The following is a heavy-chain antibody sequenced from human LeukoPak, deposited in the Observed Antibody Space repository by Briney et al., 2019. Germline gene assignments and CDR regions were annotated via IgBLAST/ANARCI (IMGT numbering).Heavy chain of an antibody. J-gene: IGHJ4*02. CDR3: AREMGDREFYFDY. Sequence: SVKVSCKASGGTFSNFAFSWVRQAPGQGLEWVGRIIPIVDVTSYAQNFKGRVTITADESTTTAYMELSSLRSEDTAVYYCAREMGDREFYFDYWGQGTLVTVSS. CDR2: IIPIVDVT. V-gene: IGHV1-69*04. CDR1: GGTFSNFA. D-gene: IGHD3-10*01.